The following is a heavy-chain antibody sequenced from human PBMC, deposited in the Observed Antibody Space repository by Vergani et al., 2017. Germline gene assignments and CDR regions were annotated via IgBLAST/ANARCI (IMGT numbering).Heavy chain of an antibody. CDR3: ARGGGQTALDL. V-gene: IGHV1-18*01. Sequence: QVQLVQSGAEVKKPGASVKVSCKASGYTFTKFGITWVRQAPGQGLQWMGWISAYNANTKFAQNLQGRVFMTTDTSTRTAYMELMGLRSDDTAVYYCARGGGQTALDLWGQGTLVTVSS. D-gene: IGHD5-18*01. CDR1: GYTFTKFG. J-gene: IGHJ4*02. CDR2: ISAYNANT.